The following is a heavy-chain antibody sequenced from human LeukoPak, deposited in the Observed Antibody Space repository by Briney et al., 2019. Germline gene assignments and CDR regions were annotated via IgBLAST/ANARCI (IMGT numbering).Heavy chain of an antibody. D-gene: IGHD6-19*01. J-gene: IGHJ4*02. CDR2: IKEDGSDK. CDR3: ARVEGIAVAGTLFDY. Sequence: GGSLRLSCAASGFMFSSSWMAWVRQAPGKGLEWVANIKEDGSDKNYVDSMKGRFTISRDNAKNSLYLQMNSLRAEDTALYYCARVEGIAVAGTLFDYWGQGTLVTVSS. V-gene: IGHV3-7*03. CDR1: GFMFSSSW.